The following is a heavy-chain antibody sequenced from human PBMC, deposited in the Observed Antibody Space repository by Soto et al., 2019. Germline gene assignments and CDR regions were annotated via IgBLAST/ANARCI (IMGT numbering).Heavy chain of an antibody. V-gene: IGHV3-33*01. D-gene: IGHD2-15*01. CDR3: ARLYCSASSCYSVGAFDI. J-gene: IGHJ3*02. Sequence: PGGSLRLSCAASGFTFSSYGLHCVRQAPGKGLEWVALIWFDGSDKYYTESVKGRFPISRDNSKSTLYLQMNSLRAEDTAVYYCARLYCSASSCYSVGAFDIRGQGTMVTVSS. CDR1: GFTFSSYG. CDR2: IWFDGSDK.